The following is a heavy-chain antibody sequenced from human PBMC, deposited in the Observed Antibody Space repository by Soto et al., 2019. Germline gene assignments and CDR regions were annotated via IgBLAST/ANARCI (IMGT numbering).Heavy chain of an antibody. Sequence: EVQLLESGGGLVQPGGSLRLPCAASGFTFSSYTMSWVRQAPGKGLEWVSVISGSGGTTYYSDSVKGRFTISRDNSKKALYLQMNSLRAEDTAVYYCATNPDILTGYCDFDYWGQGTLVTVSS. J-gene: IGHJ4*02. D-gene: IGHD3-9*01. CDR1: GFTFSSYT. V-gene: IGHV3-23*01. CDR2: ISGSGGTT. CDR3: ATNPDILTGYCDFDY.